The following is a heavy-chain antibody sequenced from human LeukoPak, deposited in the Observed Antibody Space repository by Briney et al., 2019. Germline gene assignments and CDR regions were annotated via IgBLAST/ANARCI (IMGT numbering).Heavy chain of an antibody. J-gene: IGHJ6*02. V-gene: IGHV3-66*02. CDR2: IYSGGST. D-gene: IGHD5-18*01. Sequence: PGGSLRLSCAASGFTVSSNYMSWVRQAPGKGLEWVSVIYSGGSTYYADSVKGRFTISRDNSKNTLYLQMNSLRAEDTAVYYCAASAMVNGIDVWGQGTTVTVSS. CDR1: GFTVSSNY. CDR3: AASAMVNGIDV.